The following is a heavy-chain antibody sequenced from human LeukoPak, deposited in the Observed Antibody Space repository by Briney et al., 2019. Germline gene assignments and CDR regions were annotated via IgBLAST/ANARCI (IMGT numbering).Heavy chain of an antibody. CDR2: ISSSGSTI. CDR3: ASRSAAIPNMYYYYGMDV. CDR1: GFTFSDYY. V-gene: IGHV3-11*01. J-gene: IGHJ6*02. Sequence: GGSLRLSCAASGFTFSDYYMSWIRQAPGKGLEWVSYISSSGSTIYYADSVKGRFTISRDNAKNSLYLQMNSLRAEDTAVYYCASRSAAIPNMYYYYGMDVWAKGPRSPSP. D-gene: IGHD2-2*02.